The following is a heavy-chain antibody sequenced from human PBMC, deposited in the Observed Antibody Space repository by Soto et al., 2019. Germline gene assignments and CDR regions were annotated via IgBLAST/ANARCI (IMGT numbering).Heavy chain of an antibody. CDR3: ARDTSDIVVVPAAIDYYYYYMDV. Sequence: SVKVSCKASGGTFSSYTISWVRQAPGQGLEWMGRIIPILGIANYAQKFQGRVTITADKSTSTAYMELSSLRSEDTAVYYCARDTSDIVVVPAAIDYYYYYMDVWGKGTTVTVSS. CDR1: GGTFSSYT. D-gene: IGHD2-2*02. J-gene: IGHJ6*03. V-gene: IGHV1-69*04. CDR2: IIPILGIA.